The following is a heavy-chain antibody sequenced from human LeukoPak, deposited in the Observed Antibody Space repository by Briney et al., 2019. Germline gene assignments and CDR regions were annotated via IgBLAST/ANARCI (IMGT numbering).Heavy chain of an antibody. D-gene: IGHD3-22*01. CDR1: GFTFSSYG. CDR2: ISYDGSHK. Sequence: PGGSLRLSCAASGFTFSSYGMHWVRQAPGKGLEWVAVISYDGSHKHFADSVKGRFTISRDNSKNTLYLQMNSLRAEDTAVYYCAKLHYDSSGPPDYWGQGTLVTVSS. CDR3: AKLHYDSSGPPDY. V-gene: IGHV3-30*18. J-gene: IGHJ4*02.